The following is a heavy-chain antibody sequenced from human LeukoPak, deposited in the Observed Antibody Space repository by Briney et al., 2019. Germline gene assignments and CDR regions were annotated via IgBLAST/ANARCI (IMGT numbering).Heavy chain of an antibody. Sequence: GGSLRLSCGAWGFIFSNYWMTGVRQAPGKGLEWVANMNQDGSEQYYVDSVKGRFTISRDNGKKSLYLQMNSLRAEDTAVYYCSRGQGCAYWGQGTLVTVSS. CDR1: GFIFSNYW. J-gene: IGHJ4*02. CDR3: SRGQGCAY. V-gene: IGHV3-7*04. CDR2: MNQDGSEQ. D-gene: IGHD2-8*01.